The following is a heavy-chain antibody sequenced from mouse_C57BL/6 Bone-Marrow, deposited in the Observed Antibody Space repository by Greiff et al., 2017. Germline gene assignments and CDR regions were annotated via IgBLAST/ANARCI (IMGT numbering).Heavy chain of an antibody. Sequence: QVHVKQSGAELAKPGASVKLSCKASGYTFTSYWMHWVKQRPGQGLEWIGYINPSSGYTKYNQKFKDKATLTADKSSSTAYMQLSSLTYEDSAVYYCARRPYSNYFFDYWGQGTTLTVSS. CDR3: ARRPYSNYFFDY. CDR2: INPSSGYT. D-gene: IGHD2-5*01. J-gene: IGHJ2*01. V-gene: IGHV1-7*01. CDR1: GYTFTSYW.